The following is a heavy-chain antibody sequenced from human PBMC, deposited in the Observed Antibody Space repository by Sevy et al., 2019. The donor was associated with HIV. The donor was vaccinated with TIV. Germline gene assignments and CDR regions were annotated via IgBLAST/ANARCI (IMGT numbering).Heavy chain of an antibody. CDR3: ARAVLEISTWRSDY. CDR1: GFTVSSYR. D-gene: IGHD1-1*01. V-gene: IGHV3-21*01. Sequence: GSLRLSCAASGFTVSSYRMTWVRQAPGKGLEWVSCISSTSAYINYADSVKGRFTISRDNAKNLLYLQMDSLRAEDTAVYYCARAVLEISTWRSDYWGQGTLVTVSS. CDR2: ISSTSAYI. J-gene: IGHJ4*02.